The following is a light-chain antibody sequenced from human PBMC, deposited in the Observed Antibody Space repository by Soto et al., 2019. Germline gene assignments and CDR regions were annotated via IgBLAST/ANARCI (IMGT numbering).Light chain of an antibody. J-gene: IGKJ4*01. V-gene: IGKV3-20*01. Sequence: EIVLTQSPGTLSLSPGERATLSCRASQSVSSSYLAWYQQKPGQAPRLLIYGASSRATGIPDRFSGSGSGTDFTLTISRLEPDDFAVYYCQHYGRSPAFGGGTKVEIK. CDR3: QHYGRSPA. CDR2: GAS. CDR1: QSVSSSY.